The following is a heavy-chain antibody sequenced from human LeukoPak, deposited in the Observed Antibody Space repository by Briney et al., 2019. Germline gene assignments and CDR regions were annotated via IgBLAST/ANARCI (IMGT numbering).Heavy chain of an antibody. V-gene: IGHV3-30-3*01. D-gene: IGHD1-26*01. CDR1: GFTFSSYA. CDR3: ARDSLIVGAFFDY. CDR2: ISYDGSNK. J-gene: IGHJ4*02. Sequence: GGSLRLSCAASGFTFSSYAMHWVRQAPGKGLEWVAVISYDGSNKYYADSVKGRFTISRDNSKNTLYLQMNSLRAEDTAVYYCARDSLIVGAFFDYWGQGTLVTVSS.